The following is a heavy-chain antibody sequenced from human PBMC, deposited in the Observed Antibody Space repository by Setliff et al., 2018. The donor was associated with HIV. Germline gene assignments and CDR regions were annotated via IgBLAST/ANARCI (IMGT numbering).Heavy chain of an antibody. CDR2: VDPEDGET. CDR3: GTVRIAVPDDFDF. V-gene: IGHV1-69-2*01. J-gene: IGHJ4*02. Sequence: ASVKVSCKASGYTFTDYYIHWVQQAPGKGLEWMGRVDPEDGETTYAEKFQGRITITADTSTDTAYLELSSLRSEDTAVYYCGTVRIAVPDDFDFWGQGTLVTVSS. D-gene: IGHD6-19*01. CDR1: GYTFTDYY.